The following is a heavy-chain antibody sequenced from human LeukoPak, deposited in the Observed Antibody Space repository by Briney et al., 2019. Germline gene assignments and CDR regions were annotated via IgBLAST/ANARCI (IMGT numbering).Heavy chain of an antibody. D-gene: IGHD6-19*01. CDR2: MYSGGST. Sequence: GGSLRLSCAASGFTVSSNYMSWVRQAPGKGLEWVAVMYSGGSTDYADSVKGRFIISRDNSENTLYLQMNSLRAEDTAVYYCAKDPVAGTTSHFFHYWGQGTPVTVSS. V-gene: IGHV3-66*01. J-gene: IGHJ4*02. CDR1: GFTVSSNY. CDR3: AKDPVAGTTSHFFHY.